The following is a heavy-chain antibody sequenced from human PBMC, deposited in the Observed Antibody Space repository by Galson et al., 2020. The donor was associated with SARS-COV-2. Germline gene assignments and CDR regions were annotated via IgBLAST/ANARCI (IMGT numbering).Heavy chain of an antibody. Sequence: GGSLRLSCAASGFTFDDYAMHWVRQAPGKGLEWVSGISWNSGSIGYADSVKGRFTISRDNAKNSLYLQMNSLRAEDTALYYCAKVTSVAGTYWGQGTLVTVSS. CDR3: AKVTSVAGTY. D-gene: IGHD6-19*01. CDR2: ISWNSGSI. J-gene: IGHJ4*02. V-gene: IGHV3-9*01. CDR1: GFTFDDYA.